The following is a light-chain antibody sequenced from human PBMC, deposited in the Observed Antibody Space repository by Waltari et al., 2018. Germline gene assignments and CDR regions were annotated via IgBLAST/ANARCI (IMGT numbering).Light chain of an antibody. Sequence: DIQMTQSPSSLSASVGDKVTITCQASQDIGNYLNWYQQKPGKAPNLLIHAASNLEGGVPSRFSVRGSGTHFSFTISSLQPGDFATYYCQQYLSLPYTFGQVTILDI. V-gene: IGKV1-33*01. J-gene: IGKJ2*01. CDR3: QQYLSLPYT. CDR2: AAS. CDR1: QDIGNY.